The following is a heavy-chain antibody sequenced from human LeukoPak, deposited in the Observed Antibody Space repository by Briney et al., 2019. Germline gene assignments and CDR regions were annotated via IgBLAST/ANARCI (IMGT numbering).Heavy chain of an antibody. D-gene: IGHD2-2*02. Sequence: GGSLRLSCAASGFTFSSYWMSWVRQAPGKGLEWVSAISGSGGSTYYTDSVKGRFTISRDNSKNTLYLQMNSLRAEDTAVYYCAKDSCSSTSCYTEWGEVYYYYYMDVWGKGTTVTVSS. CDR2: ISGSGGST. V-gene: IGHV3-23*01. J-gene: IGHJ6*03. CDR1: GFTFSSYW. CDR3: AKDSCSSTSCYTEWGEVYYYYYMDV.